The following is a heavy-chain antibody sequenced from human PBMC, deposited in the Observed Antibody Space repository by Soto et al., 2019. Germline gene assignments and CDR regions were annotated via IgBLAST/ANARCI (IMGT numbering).Heavy chain of an antibody. Sequence: QVQLQESGPGLVKPSGTLPLTCAISSGSISSSNWWSWVRQPPGKGLEWIGEIYHSGSTNYNPSLKSRVTISVDKSKNQFSLKLSSVTAADTAVYYCARGVRDFWSGYNMDVWGKWTTVTVSS. CDR2: IYHSGST. V-gene: IGHV4-4*02. D-gene: IGHD3-3*01. J-gene: IGHJ6*03. CDR1: SGSISSSNW. CDR3: ARGVRDFWSGYNMDV.